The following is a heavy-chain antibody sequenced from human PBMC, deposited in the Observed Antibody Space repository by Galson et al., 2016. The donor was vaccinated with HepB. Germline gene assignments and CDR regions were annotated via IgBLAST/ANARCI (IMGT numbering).Heavy chain of an antibody. CDR3: AASSGWTLEH. Sequence: SLRLSCATSGFTLSDYWMSWVRQAPGKGLEWVANIKGDGSEKNYAESVKGRFDISTDNARKSLSLQMNSLGVEDTALYYCAASSGWTLEHWGQGSLVTVST. D-gene: IGHD3-10*01. V-gene: IGHV3-7*03. CDR1: GFTLSDYW. CDR2: IKGDGSEK. J-gene: IGHJ4*02.